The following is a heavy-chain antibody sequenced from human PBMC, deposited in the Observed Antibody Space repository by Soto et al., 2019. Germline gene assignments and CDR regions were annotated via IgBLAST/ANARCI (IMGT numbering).Heavy chain of an antibody. CDR1: GYTFTSYG. D-gene: IGHD2-2*01. J-gene: IGHJ5*02. Sequence: ASVKVSCKASGYTFTSYGISWVRQAPGQGLEWMGWISAYNGNTNYAQKLQGRVTMTTDTSTSTAYMELRSLRSDDTAVYYCARIAPRGVVPAAGNWFDPSGQGTHVTVSS. V-gene: IGHV1-18*01. CDR2: ISAYNGNT. CDR3: ARIAPRGVVPAAGNWFDP.